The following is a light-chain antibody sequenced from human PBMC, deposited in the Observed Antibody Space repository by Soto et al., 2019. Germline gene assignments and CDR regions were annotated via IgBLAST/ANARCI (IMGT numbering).Light chain of an antibody. CDR3: QQSYSTPRTT. J-gene: IGKJ2*01. CDR2: NAF. Sequence: DIQMTQSPSSLSASVGDRITITCRASQSINRYLNWYQQKVGEAPRLLIYNAFTLQSGVPSRFSGGGSGTDFTLTISSLQPEDFATYYCQQSYSTPRTTFGQGTKLEIK. CDR1: QSINRY. V-gene: IGKV1-39*01.